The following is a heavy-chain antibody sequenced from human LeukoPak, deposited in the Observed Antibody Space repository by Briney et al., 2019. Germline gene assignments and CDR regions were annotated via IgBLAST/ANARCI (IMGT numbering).Heavy chain of an antibody. J-gene: IGHJ4*02. Sequence: ASVKVSCKASGYTFTSYGISWVRQAPGQGLEWMGWTSAHNDDTNYAETLQGRLTMTTDISTSTAYMELTSLRSDDTAVYYCARDWVSRNDYFDPWGQGTLVIVSS. V-gene: IGHV1-18*01. CDR1: GYTFTSYG. CDR2: TSAHNDDT. CDR3: ARDWVSRNDYFDP. D-gene: IGHD1-1*01.